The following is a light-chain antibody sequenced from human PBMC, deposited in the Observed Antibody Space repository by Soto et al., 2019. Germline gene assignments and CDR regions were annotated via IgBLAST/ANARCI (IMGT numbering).Light chain of an antibody. J-gene: IGLJ1*01. CDR2: EVT. Sequence: QSALTQPASVSGSPGQSITISCTGTSGDIGSYNRVSWYQQHPGKAPKLIIYEVTDRPSGVSNRFSGSKSGNTASLTISGLQAEDEGEYYCSSYTNINTRAGVFGTGTKVTVL. CDR1: SGDIGSYNR. V-gene: IGLV2-14*01. CDR3: SSYTNINTRAGV.